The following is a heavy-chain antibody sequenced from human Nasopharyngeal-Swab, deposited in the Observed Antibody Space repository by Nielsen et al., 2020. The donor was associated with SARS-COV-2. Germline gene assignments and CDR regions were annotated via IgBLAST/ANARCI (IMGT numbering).Heavy chain of an antibody. CDR1: GFTFTSSA. V-gene: IGHV1-58*01. CDR3: ASCSGGSCDYYYYGMDV. D-gene: IGHD2-15*01. J-gene: IGHJ6*02. Sequence: SVKVSCKASGFTFTSSAVQWVRQARGQRLEWIGWIVVGSGDTRYPQKFQGRVTITRDTSASTTYMELSSLRSEDTAVYYCASCSGGSCDYYYYGMDVWGQGTTVTVSS. CDR2: IVVGSGDT.